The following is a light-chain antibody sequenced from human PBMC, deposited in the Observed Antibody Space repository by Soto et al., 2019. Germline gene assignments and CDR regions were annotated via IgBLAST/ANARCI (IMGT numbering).Light chain of an antibody. CDR3: QQYNNWPPYT. Sequence: EIVLTQSPATLSVSPGNRATLSCRASQSVNSDLAWYQQKPGQAPRLLIYGASTRATGTPTRFSGSGSGTEFTLTISSLQSEDFAVYFCQQYNNWPPYTFGQGTTGDIK. J-gene: IGKJ2*01. V-gene: IGKV3-15*01. CDR2: GAS. CDR1: QSVNSD.